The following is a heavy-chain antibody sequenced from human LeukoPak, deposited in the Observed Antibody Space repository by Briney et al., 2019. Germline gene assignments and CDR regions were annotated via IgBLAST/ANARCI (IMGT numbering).Heavy chain of an antibody. CDR2: ISGYNGNT. V-gene: IGHV1-18*01. J-gene: IGHJ4*02. D-gene: IGHD1-14*01. CDR1: GYSFTSHG. CDR3: ARGGWTTGMDY. Sequence: GASVKVSCKTSGYSFTSHGISRVRQAPGQGLGWMGWISGYNGNTNYAQKFQGRVTMTTGASTRTAHMEVRGLRSDDTAVYYCARGGWTTGMDYWGQGTLVTVSS.